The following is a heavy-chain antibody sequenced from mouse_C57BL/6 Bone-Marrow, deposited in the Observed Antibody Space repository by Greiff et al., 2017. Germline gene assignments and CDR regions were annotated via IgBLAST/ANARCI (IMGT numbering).Heavy chain of an antibody. V-gene: IGHV14-3*01. J-gene: IGHJ2*01. CDR2: IDPANGNT. CDR3: ARGCYYYGSSFDY. Sequence: VQLQQSVAELVRPGASVKLSCTASGFNIKNTYMHWVQQRPEQGLAWIGRIDPANGNTKYAPNFQGKAPITSDTSSNTAYLQLSSLISEDTAIDYCARGCYYYGSSFDYWGQGTTLTVSS. CDR1: GFNIKNTY. D-gene: IGHD1-1*01.